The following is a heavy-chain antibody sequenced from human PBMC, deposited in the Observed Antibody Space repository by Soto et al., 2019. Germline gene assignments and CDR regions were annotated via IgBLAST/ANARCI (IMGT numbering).Heavy chain of an antibody. CDR2: IYYDGST. D-gene: IGHD2-15*01. CDR1: GGSIINNSYY. CDR3: ATVLVGATRHSDSDS. V-gene: IGHV4-39*02. J-gene: IGHJ4*02. Sequence: PSETLSLTCTVSGGSIINNSYYWAWIRQPPGKGLSWIASIYYDGSTYYNSSLKSRVTISRDTSKNHFSLRLTSMTAADTAVYYCATVLVGATRHSDSDSWGQGTLVTVSS.